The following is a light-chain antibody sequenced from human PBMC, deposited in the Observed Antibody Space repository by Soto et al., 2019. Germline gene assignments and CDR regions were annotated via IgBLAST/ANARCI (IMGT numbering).Light chain of an antibody. Sequence: EIVLTQSPDILSLSPVEIATLSPRAIQSVSNDFLAWYQQKPGQAPRLLIYGAFNRAAGIPARFSGSGSGTDFTLTISSLEPEDSAVYYCQQRNIWPPVTFGQGTRLEIK. CDR2: GAF. CDR1: QSVSNDF. V-gene: IGKV3-11*01. CDR3: QQRNIWPPVT. J-gene: IGKJ5*01.